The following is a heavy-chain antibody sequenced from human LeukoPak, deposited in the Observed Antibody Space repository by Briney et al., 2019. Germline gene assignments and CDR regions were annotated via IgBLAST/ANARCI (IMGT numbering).Heavy chain of an antibody. CDR3: AREAAVEMATASFDP. D-gene: IGHD5-24*01. CDR1: GYTFTGYY. J-gene: IGHJ5*02. Sequence: ASVKVSCKASGYTFTGYYMHWVRQAPGQGLEWMGWINPNSGGTNYAQKFQGRVTMTRDTSISTAYMELSRLRSDDTAVYYCAREAAVEMATASFDPWGQGTLVTVSS. CDR2: INPNSGGT. V-gene: IGHV1-2*02.